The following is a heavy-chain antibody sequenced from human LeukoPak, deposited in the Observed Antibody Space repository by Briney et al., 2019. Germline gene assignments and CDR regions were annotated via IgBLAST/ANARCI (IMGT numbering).Heavy chain of an antibody. D-gene: IGHD3-3*01. CDR1: GGSISSSSYY. V-gene: IGHV4-39*01. J-gene: IGHJ6*02. CDR2: IYYSGST. Sequence: SETLSLTCTVSGGSISSSSYYWGWIRQPPGKGLEWIGSIYYSGSTYYNPSLKSRLTISVDTSKNQFSLKLSSVTAADTAVYYCATSSPPYYDFWSGYPHYYGMDVWGQGTTVTVSS. CDR3: ATSSPPYYDFWSGYPHYYGMDV.